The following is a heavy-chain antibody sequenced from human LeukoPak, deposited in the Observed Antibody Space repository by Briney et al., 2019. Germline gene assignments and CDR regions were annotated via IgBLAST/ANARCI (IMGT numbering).Heavy chain of an antibody. CDR1: GFTFSSYW. V-gene: IGHV3-30*01. J-gene: IGHJ6*03. CDR3: ARGRAGYYYYYMDV. Sequence: GGSLRLSCAASGFTFSSYWMSWVRQAPGKGLEWVAVISYDGSNKYYADSVKGRFTISRDNSKNTLYLQMNSLRAEDTAVYYCARGRAGYYYYYMDVWGKGTTVTVSS. CDR2: ISYDGSNK.